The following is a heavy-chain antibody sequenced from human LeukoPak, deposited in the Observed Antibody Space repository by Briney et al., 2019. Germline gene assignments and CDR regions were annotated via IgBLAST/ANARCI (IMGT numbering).Heavy chain of an antibody. Sequence: GASVKVSCKASGYTFSSYGFSWVRQAPGQGLEWMGWINAYNGNTNYAQNLQGRVTMTTDTSTSTAYMELRSLRSDDMAVYYCARRQGTTLNFDYWGQGTLVTVSS. V-gene: IGHV1-18*03. J-gene: IGHJ4*02. CDR3: ARRQGTTLNFDY. CDR2: INAYNGNT. CDR1: GYTFSSYG. D-gene: IGHD1-1*01.